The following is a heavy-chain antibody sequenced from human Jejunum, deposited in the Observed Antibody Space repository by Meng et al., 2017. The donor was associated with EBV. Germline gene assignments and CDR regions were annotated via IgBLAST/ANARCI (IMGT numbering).Heavy chain of an antibody. V-gene: IGHV6-1*01. CDR2: TYLRSKWDS. J-gene: IGHJ4*02. Sequence: QVQLHQAGPGQVKPSQTLSLTWDISGDSVSSNRTAWNWCKQSPARGLVWRGMTYLRSKWDSDDASAVKSLITNNPDTSKNQFSLHLDYVTTEDTAVYYCARGPNFGEGYEYWCQGTLVTVSS. D-gene: IGHD3-16*01. CDR1: GDSVSSNRTA. CDR3: ARGPNFGEGYEY.